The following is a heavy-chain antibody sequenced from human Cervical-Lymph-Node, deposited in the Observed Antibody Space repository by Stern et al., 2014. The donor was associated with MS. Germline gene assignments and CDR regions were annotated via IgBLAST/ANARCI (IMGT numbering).Heavy chain of an antibody. CDR3: ARGTGYPYYFDF. Sequence: VQLVESGPGLVKPSGTLSLTCTVSGGSLSTHNWWSWVRQTPDKGLEWIGEIYHIGGTGYNPSLKSRVPLSMDKSKNQFPLKLRSVTAADTAVYYCARGTGYPYYFDFWGQGNLVTVSS. V-gene: IGHV4-4*02. D-gene: IGHD2-2*01. CDR2: IYHIGGT. CDR1: GGSLSTHNW. J-gene: IGHJ4*02.